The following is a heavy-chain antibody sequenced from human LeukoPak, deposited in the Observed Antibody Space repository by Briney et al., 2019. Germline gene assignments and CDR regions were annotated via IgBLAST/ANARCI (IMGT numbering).Heavy chain of an antibody. CDR2: IWYDGSNK. V-gene: IGHV3-33*01. D-gene: IGHD3-22*01. CDR1: GFTFSSYG. CDR3: ARVKGSSGSVWYFDY. Sequence: GGFLRLSCAASGFTFSSYGMHWVRQAPGKGLEWVAVIWYDGSNKYYADSVKGRFTISRDNSKNTLYLQMNSLRAEDTAVYYCARVKGSSGSVWYFDYWGQGTLVTVSS. J-gene: IGHJ4*02.